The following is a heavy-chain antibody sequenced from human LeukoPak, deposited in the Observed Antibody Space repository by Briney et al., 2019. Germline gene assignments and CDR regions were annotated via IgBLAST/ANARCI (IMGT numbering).Heavy chain of an antibody. Sequence: GGSLRLSCAASGFTFSSYSMNWVRQAPGKGLEWVSYISSSSNYITYADSVKGRFTISRDNAKNSLYLQMNSLRAEDTAVYYCARDESLVRGAAFDYWGQGTLVTVSS. J-gene: IGHJ4*02. CDR2: ISSSSNYI. D-gene: IGHD3-10*01. CDR3: ARDESLVRGAAFDY. V-gene: IGHV3-21*01. CDR1: GFTFSSYS.